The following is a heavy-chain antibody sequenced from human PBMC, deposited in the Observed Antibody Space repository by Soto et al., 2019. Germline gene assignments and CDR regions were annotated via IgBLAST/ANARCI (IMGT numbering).Heavy chain of an antibody. CDR3: ARDLWGYCGTDCYPLDV. D-gene: IGHD2-21*02. CDR2: MYNTGST. J-gene: IGHJ6*02. Sequence: QVQLQESGPGLVKPSETLSLTCTVSGGSISRYYWSWIRQPQGKGLEWIGYMYNTGSTVYNPSFKSRVTISVDTSKNQFSLKLNSVTAADTAVYYCARDLWGYCGTDCYPLDVWGQGTTVTVSS. CDR1: GGSISRYY. V-gene: IGHV4-59*01.